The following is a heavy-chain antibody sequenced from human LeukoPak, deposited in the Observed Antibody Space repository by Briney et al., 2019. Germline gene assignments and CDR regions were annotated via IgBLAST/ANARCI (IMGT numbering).Heavy chain of an antibody. Sequence: GGSLRLSCAVSGFTFGSYGMHWVRQAPGKGLEWVAVISDDGRSKYYADSVKGRYTISRDNSKNTLYLQMNSLRPEDTAVYYCARDADYYYASGTSSWFDPWGQGTLVTVSS. D-gene: IGHD3-10*01. J-gene: IGHJ5*02. CDR1: GFTFGSYG. V-gene: IGHV3-30*03. CDR2: ISDDGRSK. CDR3: ARDADYYYASGTSSWFDP.